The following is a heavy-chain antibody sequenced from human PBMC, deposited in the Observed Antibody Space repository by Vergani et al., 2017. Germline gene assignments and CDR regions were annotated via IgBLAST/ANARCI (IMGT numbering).Heavy chain of an antibody. CDR2: ISWNSNSI. J-gene: IGHJ5*02. CDR3: AKDLGTSSGGGWFDP. Sequence: EVHLEESGGGLVLPGRSLRLSCVASGFTSAGYAMHWVRQAPGKGLEWGSGISWNSNSIGYADSVKGRFTISRDNAKNSLYLQMNSLRAEDTALYYCAKDLGTSSGGGWFDPWGQGTLVTVSS. V-gene: IGHV3-9*02. D-gene: IGHD6-6*01. CDR1: GFTSAGYA.